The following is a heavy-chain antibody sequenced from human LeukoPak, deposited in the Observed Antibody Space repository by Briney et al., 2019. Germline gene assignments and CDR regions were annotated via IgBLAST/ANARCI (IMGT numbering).Heavy chain of an antibody. CDR3: AKDLGNIVVVVAATSY. CDR1: GFTFSSYA. D-gene: IGHD2-15*01. V-gene: IGHV3-23*01. CDR2: ISGSGGST. J-gene: IGHJ4*02. Sequence: PGGSLRLSCAASGFTFSSYAMSWVRQAPGKGLEWVSAISGSGGSTYYADSVKGRFTISRDNSKNTPYLQMNSLRAEDTAVYYCAKDLGNIVVVVAATSYWGQGTLVTVSS.